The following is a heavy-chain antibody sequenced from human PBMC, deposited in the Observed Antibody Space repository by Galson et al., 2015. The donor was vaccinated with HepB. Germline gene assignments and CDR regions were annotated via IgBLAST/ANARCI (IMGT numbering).Heavy chain of an antibody. CDR3: ARENDILTGYSLGAFDI. Sequence: CAISGDSVSSNSAAWNWIRQSPSRGLEWLGRTYYRSKWYNDYAVSVKSRITINPDTSKNQFSLQLNSVTPEDTAVYYCARENDILTGYSLGAFDIWGQGTMVTVSS. CDR2: TYYRSKWYN. CDR1: GDSVSSNSAA. J-gene: IGHJ3*02. V-gene: IGHV6-1*01. D-gene: IGHD3-9*01.